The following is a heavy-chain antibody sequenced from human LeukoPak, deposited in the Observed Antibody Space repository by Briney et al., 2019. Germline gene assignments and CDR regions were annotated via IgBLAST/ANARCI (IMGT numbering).Heavy chain of an antibody. CDR2: IYYSGST. CDR3: ARVGGCSSTSCSWKYYNYYMDV. Sequence: PSETLSHTCSVSGGSISTHYWSWIRQPPGKGLEWIGYIYYSGSTNYNPSFKSRVTISVDTSKNQFSLKLSSVTAADTAVYYCARVGGCSSTSCSWKYYNYYMDVWGKGTTVTVSS. D-gene: IGHD2-2*01. V-gene: IGHV4-59*11. J-gene: IGHJ6*03. CDR1: GGSISTHY.